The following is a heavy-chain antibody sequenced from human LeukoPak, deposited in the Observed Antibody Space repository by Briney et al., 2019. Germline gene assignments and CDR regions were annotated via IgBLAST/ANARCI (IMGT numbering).Heavy chain of an antibody. CDR2: INHSGST. CDR1: GGSFSGYY. Sequence: SETLSLTCAVYGGSFSGYYWSWIRQPPGKGLEWIGEINHSGSTNYNPSLKSRVTISVDTSKNQFSLKLSSVIAADTAVYYCARVTVGASWFDYWGQGTLVTVSS. D-gene: IGHD1-26*01. J-gene: IGHJ4*02. V-gene: IGHV4-34*01. CDR3: ARVTVGASWFDY.